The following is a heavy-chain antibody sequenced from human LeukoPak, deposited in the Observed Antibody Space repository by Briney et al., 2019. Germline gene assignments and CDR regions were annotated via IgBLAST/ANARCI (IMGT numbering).Heavy chain of an antibody. CDR1: GGSFSGYY. D-gene: IGHD6-19*01. Sequence: SETLSLTCAAYGGSFSGYYWSWIRQPPGKGLEWIGEINHSGSTNYNPSLKSRVTISVDTSKNQFSLKLSSVTAADTAVYYCARLLSSGWISHFFDYWGQGTLVTVSS. V-gene: IGHV4-34*01. CDR2: INHSGST. J-gene: IGHJ4*02. CDR3: ARLLSSGWISHFFDY.